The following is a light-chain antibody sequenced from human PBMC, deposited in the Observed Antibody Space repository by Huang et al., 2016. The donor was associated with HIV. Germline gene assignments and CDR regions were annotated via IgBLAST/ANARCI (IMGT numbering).Light chain of an antibody. CDR2: DAS. J-gene: IGKJ1*01. V-gene: IGKV1-33*01. Sequence: DIQMTQSPSSLSASVGDRVTISCQASQDIANYLNWYQQKPGQAPKLLIYDASTLKTGVPSRFSGSGSGTDFSFTISSLQPEDIATYYCQQYDSLPPWTVGQGTKVEIQ. CDR3: QQYDSLPPWT. CDR1: QDIANY.